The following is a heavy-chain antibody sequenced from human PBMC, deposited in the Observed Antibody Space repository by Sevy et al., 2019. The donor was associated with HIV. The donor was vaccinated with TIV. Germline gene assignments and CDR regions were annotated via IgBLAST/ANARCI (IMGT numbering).Heavy chain of an antibody. CDR1: GYTFIAHY. J-gene: IGHJ4*02. D-gene: IGHD3-10*01. CDR2: VSPDSGDT. Sequence: ASVKVSCTSSGYTFIAHYLHWVRQAPGQGREWMGWVSPDSGDTKYTEKFQGRVTMTRYTSISIAYMELITLRSDDTAVYFCARVQRGGVPDYWGQGTLVTVSS. CDR3: ARVQRGGVPDY. V-gene: IGHV1-2*02.